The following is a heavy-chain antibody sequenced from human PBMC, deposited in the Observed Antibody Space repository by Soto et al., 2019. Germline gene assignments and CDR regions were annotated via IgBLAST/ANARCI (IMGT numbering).Heavy chain of an antibody. J-gene: IGHJ6*02. CDR2: ISPSTSHI. CDR1: GFTFSSCT. CDR3: SCCSGGACHQNYGMDV. D-gene: IGHD2-15*01. Sequence: EVHLVESGGGLVKPGGSLRLSCAVSGFTFSSCTMNWVRQAPGKGLEWVSSISPSTSHIYYADSVKGRFTISRDNAKNSLFLQMNRLRAEDTAVYYCSCCSGGACHQNYGMDVWGQGTTVTVSS. V-gene: IGHV3-21*01.